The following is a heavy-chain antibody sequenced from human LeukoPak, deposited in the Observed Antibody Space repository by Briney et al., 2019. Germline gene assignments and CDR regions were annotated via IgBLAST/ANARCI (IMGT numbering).Heavy chain of an antibody. V-gene: IGHV3-30*03. CDR2: ISYDGSNK. Sequence: PGRSLRLSCAASGFTFSSYGMHWVRQAPGRGLEWVAVISYDGSNKYYADSVKGRFTISRDNSKNTLYLQMNSLRAEDTAVYYCARSQVRGVIMGYFNYWGQGTLVTVSS. CDR1: GFTFSSYG. D-gene: IGHD3-10*01. J-gene: IGHJ4*02. CDR3: ARSQVRGVIMGYFNY.